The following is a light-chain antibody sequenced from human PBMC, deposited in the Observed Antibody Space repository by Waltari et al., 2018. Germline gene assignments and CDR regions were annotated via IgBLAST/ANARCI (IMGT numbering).Light chain of an antibody. V-gene: IGKV3-11*01. Sequence: EIVLTQSPATLSLSPGDRATLSFRASQSVSRYLAWYQQKPGQAPRLLIYDASNRATGIPARFSGSGSGTDFTLTISSLEPEDFAVYYCQQRSSWPIFTFGPGTKVDIK. CDR1: QSVSRY. CDR3: QQRSSWPIFT. CDR2: DAS. J-gene: IGKJ3*01.